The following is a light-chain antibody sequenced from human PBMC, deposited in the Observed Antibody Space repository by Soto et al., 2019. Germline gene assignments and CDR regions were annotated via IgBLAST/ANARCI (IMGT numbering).Light chain of an antibody. Sequence: QSALTQPASVSGSPGQSITISCTGTSSDVGGYNYVSWYQQHPDKAPKLMIYEVTNRPSGVSDRFSGSKSGNTASLTISGLQAEDEADYYCSSYVSSSTLYVFGTGTKLTVL. CDR2: EVT. J-gene: IGLJ1*01. V-gene: IGLV2-14*01. CDR3: SSYVSSSTLYV. CDR1: SSDVGGYNY.